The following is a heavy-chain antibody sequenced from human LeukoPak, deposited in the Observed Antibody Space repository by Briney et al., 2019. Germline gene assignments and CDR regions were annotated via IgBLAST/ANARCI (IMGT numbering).Heavy chain of an antibody. D-gene: IGHD3-22*01. CDR1: GFTFSSYW. Sequence: GGSLRLSCAASGFTFSSYWMSWVRQAPGKGLEWVANIKQDGSEKCYVDSVKGRFTISRDNAKNSLYLQMNSLRAEDTAVYYCARDYDRRGGVAFDIWGQGTMVTVSS. J-gene: IGHJ3*02. CDR2: IKQDGSEK. V-gene: IGHV3-7*01. CDR3: ARDYDRRGGVAFDI.